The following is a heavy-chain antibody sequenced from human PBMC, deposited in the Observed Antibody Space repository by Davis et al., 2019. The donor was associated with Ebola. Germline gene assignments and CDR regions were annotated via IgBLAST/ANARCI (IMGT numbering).Heavy chain of an antibody. Sequence: PGGSLRLSCAASGFTFSSYAMSWVRQAPGKGLEWVSAISGSGGSTYYADSVKGRFTISRDNSKNTLYLQMNSLRAEDTAVYYCAKDQLPAAISDYYGMDVWGQGTTVTVSS. J-gene: IGHJ6*02. CDR1: GFTFSSYA. CDR3: AKDQLPAAISDYYGMDV. V-gene: IGHV3-23*01. CDR2: ISGSGGST. D-gene: IGHD2-2*02.